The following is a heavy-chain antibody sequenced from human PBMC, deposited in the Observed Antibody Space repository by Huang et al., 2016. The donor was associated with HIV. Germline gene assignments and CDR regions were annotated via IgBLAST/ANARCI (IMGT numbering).Heavy chain of an antibody. CDR1: GYTFETFG. J-gene: IGHJ4*02. Sequence: QVQLVQSGDEVKKPGASVKVSCKAFGYTFETFGISWVRHAPVQGLQWMGWISANNGKTNYAQRYQGRVTMTTETSTNTAHMELRSLRSDDTALYYCARGYSSGWDDSYFDYWGQGTLVTVSS. D-gene: IGHD6-19*01. CDR3: ARGYSSGWDDSYFDY. V-gene: IGHV1-18*01. CDR2: ISANNGKT.